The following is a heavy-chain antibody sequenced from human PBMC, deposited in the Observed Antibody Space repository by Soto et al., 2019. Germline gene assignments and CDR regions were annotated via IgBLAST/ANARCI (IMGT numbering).Heavy chain of an antibody. CDR1: GGSISSYY. J-gene: IGHJ4*02. D-gene: IGHD4-17*01. Sequence: SETLSLTCTVSGGSISSYYWSWIRQPPGKGLEWIGSIYHSGSTNYSPSLKSRVTISVDTSKNQFSLKLSSVTAADTAVYYCARSYGDYVFDYWGQGTLVTVSS. CDR3: ARSYGDYVFDY. V-gene: IGHV4-59*01. CDR2: IYHSGST.